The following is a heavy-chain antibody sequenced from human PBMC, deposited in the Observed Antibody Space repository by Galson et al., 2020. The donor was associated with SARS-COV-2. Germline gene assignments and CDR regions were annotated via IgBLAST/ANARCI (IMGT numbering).Heavy chain of an antibody. CDR3: ARDNRIAVTKRGAFDI. CDR2: IYFTGSA. CDR1: GASISNEGYY. Sequence: ETLETLSLTCNVSGASISNEGYYWGWIRQHPGKGLEWIAYIYFTGSAYYNPSLKSRVTISVDTSKNQFSLRLKSVTAADTAIYFCARDNRIAVTKRGAFDIWGQGTIVTVSS. V-gene: IGHV4-31*03. J-gene: IGHJ3*02. D-gene: IGHD6-19*01.